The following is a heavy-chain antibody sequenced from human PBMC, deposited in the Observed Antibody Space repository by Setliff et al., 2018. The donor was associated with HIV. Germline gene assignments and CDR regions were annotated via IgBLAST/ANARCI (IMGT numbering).Heavy chain of an antibody. V-gene: IGHV4-39*02. CDR2: ISSSGST. Sequence: SETLSLTCTVSGGSISSSGYHWGWIRQPPGKGLEWVATISSSGSTYYTPSLNSRVTISVDTSNNQISLNLGSVTAADTAIYYCAKEYFYWGQGTLVTVSS. CDR1: GGSISSSGYH. CDR3: AKEYFY. J-gene: IGHJ4*02. D-gene: IGHD3-9*01.